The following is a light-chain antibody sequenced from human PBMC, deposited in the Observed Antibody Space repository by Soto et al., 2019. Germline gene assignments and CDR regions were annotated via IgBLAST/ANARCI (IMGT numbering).Light chain of an antibody. CDR3: QQSYTTPLT. J-gene: IGKJ4*01. V-gene: IGKV1-39*01. CDR2: AAS. Sequence: DLQMTQSPSSLSASVGDRVTITCRASQSISNYLNWYQQKPGKAPKVLIYAASNLQSGVPSRFSGSGSGTDFTLTISSLQPEDFATYYCQQSYTTPLTFGGGTKVEIK. CDR1: QSISNY.